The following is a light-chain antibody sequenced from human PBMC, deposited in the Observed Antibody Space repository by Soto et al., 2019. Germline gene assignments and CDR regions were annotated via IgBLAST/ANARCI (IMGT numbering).Light chain of an antibody. J-gene: IGKJ2*01. V-gene: IGKV1-5*01. Sequence: DIQMTQSPSTLSESEGARVTITCRPSQILSTLLAWYQQKPGKAPKLLIYDASSLENGDPARFSGSGSGTEFTLAISSLQSDDFATYYCQQYKSPPYTFGQGTRLEIK. CDR2: DAS. CDR1: QILSTL. CDR3: QQYKSPPYT.